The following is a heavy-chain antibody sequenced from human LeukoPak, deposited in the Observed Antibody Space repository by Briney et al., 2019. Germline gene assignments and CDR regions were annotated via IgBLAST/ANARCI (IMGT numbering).Heavy chain of an antibody. D-gene: IGHD1/OR15-1a*01. J-gene: IGHJ4*02. CDR2: IYYTGNS. CDR1: GGSISSSSHH. CDR3: SREHYSTSDY. Sequence: SETLSLTCTVSGGSISSSSHHWAWIRQPPGKGLEWIASIYYTGNSYYNPSLRSRLTISVDLSQDQFSLRLSSVTAADTAVYYCSREHYSTSDYWGQGILVTVSS. V-gene: IGHV4-39*01.